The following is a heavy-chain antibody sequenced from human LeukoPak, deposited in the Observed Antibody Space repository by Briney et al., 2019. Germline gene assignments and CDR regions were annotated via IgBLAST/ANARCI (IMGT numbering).Heavy chain of an antibody. Sequence: PSETLSLTCAVYGGSFSGYYWSWIRQPPGKGLEWIGEINHSGSTNYNPSLKSRVTISVDTSKNQFSLKLSSVTAADTAVYYCARVKYNWNDVGAFDIWGQGTMVTVSS. V-gene: IGHV4-34*01. CDR1: GGSFSGYY. CDR2: INHSGST. D-gene: IGHD1-20*01. CDR3: ARVKYNWNDVGAFDI. J-gene: IGHJ3*02.